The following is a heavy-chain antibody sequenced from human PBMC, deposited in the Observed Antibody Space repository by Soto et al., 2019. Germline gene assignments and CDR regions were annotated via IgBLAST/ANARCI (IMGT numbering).Heavy chain of an antibody. V-gene: IGHV3-7*01. CDR3: ARLSTSAGRRDLAC. CDR2: MNQEGSEI. CDR1: GFSLSSYW. J-gene: IGHJ4*02. Sequence: EVQLVESGGGLVQPGGSLRLSCAASGFSLSSYWMSWVRQAPGKGLEWVANMNQEGSEIDYVGSVKGRFTFTRDNAKNSLYLQMNSLRAEDTAVYYCARLSTSAGRRDLACWGQGTLVTVSS.